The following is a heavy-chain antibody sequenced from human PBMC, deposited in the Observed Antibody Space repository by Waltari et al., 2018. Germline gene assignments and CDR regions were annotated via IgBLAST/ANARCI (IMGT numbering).Heavy chain of an antibody. CDR3: ARGGDYHRTGLGY. V-gene: IGHV4-34*01. J-gene: IGHJ4*02. CDR2: INHSGST. D-gene: IGHD3-16*01. Sequence: QVQLQQWGAGPLKPSETLSLTCAVYGGSFSGYYWSWIRQPPGKGLEWIGEINHSGSTNYNPSLKSRVTISVDTSKNQFSLKLSSVTAADTAVYYCARGGDYHRTGLGYWGQGTLVTVSS. CDR1: GGSFSGYY.